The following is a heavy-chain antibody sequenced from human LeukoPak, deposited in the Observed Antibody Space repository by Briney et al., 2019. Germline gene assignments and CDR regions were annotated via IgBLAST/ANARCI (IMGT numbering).Heavy chain of an antibody. CDR1: GFTFSSYAM. CDR3: ATYYDSGGYKWNY. D-gene: IGHD3-22*01. CDR2: VHYTEGT. V-gene: IGHV4-4*02. Sequence: GSLRLSCAASGFTFSSYAMSWVRQPPGKGLEWIGEVHYTEGTTYNPSLKSRLTLSLDKSNNQFSLRLSSVTVADTAVYYCATYYDSGGYKWNYWGQGTLVTVSS. J-gene: IGHJ4*02.